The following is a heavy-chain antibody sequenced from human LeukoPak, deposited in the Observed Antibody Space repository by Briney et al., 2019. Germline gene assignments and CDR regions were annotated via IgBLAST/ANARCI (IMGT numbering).Heavy chain of an antibody. J-gene: IGHJ4*02. CDR2: ISRSGDIT. CDR1: GATLTKYG. CDR3: ATEGFYY. V-gene: IGHV3-23*01. Sequence: GGSLTLPCAASGATLTKYGMKWLRQAAGAGLEYISGISRSGDITTYADSVKGRFTISRDTVQNTLYLQMNSLRAEDTALYYCATEGFYYWGPGTQVTVSS.